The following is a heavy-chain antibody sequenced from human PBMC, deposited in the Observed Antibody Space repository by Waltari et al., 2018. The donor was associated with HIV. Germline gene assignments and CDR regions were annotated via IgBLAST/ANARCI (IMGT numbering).Heavy chain of an antibody. Sequence: QEKLLESGGAVVQPGGSLRLSCGASGFEFNTYNVHWVRQAPGKGLEWMAFVWFDENNKNYAESLKGRLAISRNNAKKTLYLQMNRLRVDDTAVYYCARGTGPLSPLDLWGQGTSVTVSS. CDR3: ARGTGPLSPLDL. CDR1: GFEFNTYN. CDR2: VWFDENNK. V-gene: IGHV3-33*01. J-gene: IGHJ3*01.